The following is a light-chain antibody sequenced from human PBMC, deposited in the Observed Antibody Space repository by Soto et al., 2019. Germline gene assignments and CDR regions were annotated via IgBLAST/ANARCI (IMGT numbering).Light chain of an antibody. CDR3: QQYKTYSWT. CDR2: KAS. V-gene: IGKV1-5*03. Sequence: DIQMTQSPSTLSGSVGDRVTITGRASQTISSWLAWYQQKPGKAPKLLIYKASTLKSGVPSRFSGSGSGTEFTLTISSLQPDDFATYYCQQYKTYSWTFGQGTKVDIK. CDR1: QTISSW. J-gene: IGKJ1*01.